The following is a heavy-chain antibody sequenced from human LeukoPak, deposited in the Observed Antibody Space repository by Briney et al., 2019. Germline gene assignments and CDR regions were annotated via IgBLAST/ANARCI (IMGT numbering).Heavy chain of an antibody. CDR1: GGSFSGYY. D-gene: IGHD6-6*01. CDR3: ARGYSSSSYYYYYYMGV. CDR2: INHSGST. V-gene: IGHV4-34*01. Sequence: SETLSLTCAVYGGSFSGYYWSWIRQPPGKGLEWIGEINHSGSTNYNPSLKSRVTISVDTSKNQFSLKLSSVTAADTAVYYCARGYSSSSYYYYYYMGVWGKGTTVTVSS. J-gene: IGHJ6*03.